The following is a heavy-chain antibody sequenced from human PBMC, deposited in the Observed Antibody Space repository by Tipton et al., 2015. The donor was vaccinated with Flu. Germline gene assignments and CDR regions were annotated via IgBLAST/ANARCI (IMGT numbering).Heavy chain of an antibody. V-gene: IGHV4-38-2*02. CDR1: GYSISTGYY. D-gene: IGHD6-19*01. Sequence: TLSLTCAVSGYSISTGYYWGWIRQPPGKGLEWIGTISHSGSSYYKPSLKSRLTISLDTFQNHFSLKLNSVTPEDTAVYYCARDGQWLVLGSFDYWGQGTLVTVSS. CDR2: ISHSGSS. CDR3: ARDGQWLVLGSFDY. J-gene: IGHJ4*02.